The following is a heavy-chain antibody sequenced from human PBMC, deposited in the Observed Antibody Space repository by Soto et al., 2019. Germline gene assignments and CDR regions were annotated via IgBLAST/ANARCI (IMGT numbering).Heavy chain of an antibody. CDR3: ARENYDILTGYPVIY. J-gene: IGHJ4*02. CDR1: GGTFSSYA. D-gene: IGHD3-9*01. CDR2: IIPIFGTA. V-gene: IGHV1-69*13. Sequence: SVKVSCKASGGTFSSYAISWVRQAPGQGLEWMGGIIPIFGTANYAQKFQGRVTITADESTSTAYMELSSLRSEDTAVYYCARENYDILTGYPVIYWGQGTLVTRLL.